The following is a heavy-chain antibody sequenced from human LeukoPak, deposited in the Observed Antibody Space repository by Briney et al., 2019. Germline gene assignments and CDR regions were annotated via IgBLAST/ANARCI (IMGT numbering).Heavy chain of an antibody. D-gene: IGHD1-1*01. CDR2: IWFDGSNK. V-gene: IGHV3-33*08. CDR1: EFTFSSYS. J-gene: IGHJ4*02. CDR3: VRDPSGSGFAFDS. Sequence: GGSLRLSCAASEFTFSSYSMSWVRQAPGKGLEWVAFIWFDGSNKHYADSVKGRFTISRDNSEDTLYLQMNSLRAEDTAVYYCVRDPSGSGFAFDSWGQGALVTVSS.